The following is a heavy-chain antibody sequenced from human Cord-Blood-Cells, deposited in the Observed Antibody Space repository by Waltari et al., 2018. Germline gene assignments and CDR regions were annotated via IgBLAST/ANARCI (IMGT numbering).Heavy chain of an antibody. CDR2: IYHSGST. CDR3: ARKYSSSSADFDY. V-gene: IGHV4-38-2*01. Sequence: QVQLQESGPGLVKPSETLSLTCAVSGYSISSGSYWGWIRQPPGKGLEWIGSIYHSGSTYYNPSLKSRVTISVDTSKNQFSLKLSSVTAADTAVYYCARKYSSSSADFDYWGQGTLVTVSS. CDR1: GYSISSGSY. J-gene: IGHJ4*02. D-gene: IGHD6-6*01.